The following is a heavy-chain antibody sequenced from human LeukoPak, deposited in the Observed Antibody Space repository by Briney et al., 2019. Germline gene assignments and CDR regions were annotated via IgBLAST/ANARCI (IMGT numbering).Heavy chain of an antibody. CDR3: ATGSGYDGAFDI. CDR2: INPSGGST. J-gene: IGHJ3*02. V-gene: IGHV1-46*01. Sequence: GASVKVSCKASGYTFTTYSMHWVRQAPGQGLEWMGIINPSGGSTSYAQKFQGRVTMTEDTSTDTAYMELSSLRSEDTAVYYCATGSGYDGAFDIWGQGTMVTVSS. CDR1: GYTFTTYS. D-gene: IGHD3-3*01.